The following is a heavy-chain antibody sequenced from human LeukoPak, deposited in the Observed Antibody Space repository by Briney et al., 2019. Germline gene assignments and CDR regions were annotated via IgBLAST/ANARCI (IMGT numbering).Heavy chain of an antibody. V-gene: IGHV3-21*06. D-gene: IGHD4-17*01. Sequence: GGSLRLSCAASGFTFSDYSMNWVRQAPGKGLEWVSSISSRSTYIYYADSVKGRFTISRDNAKNSLCLQMNSLRAEDTAVYYCARDMTTATTCYLQHWGQGTLVTVSS. CDR3: ARDMTTATTCYLQH. CDR2: ISSRSTYI. J-gene: IGHJ1*01. CDR1: GFTFSDYS.